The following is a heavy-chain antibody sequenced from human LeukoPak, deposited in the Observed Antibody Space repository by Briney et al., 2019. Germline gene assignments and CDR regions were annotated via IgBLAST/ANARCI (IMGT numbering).Heavy chain of an antibody. Sequence: ASVKVSCKASGYTFTSFDVNRVRQAAGQGLEWMGWMNPNTGKTGYAQRFQGRVTMTRDTSIDTAYMELSSLGSEDTAVYYCARKTCTSTSCLHPWGQGTLVTVSS. CDR2: MNPNTGKT. CDR1: GYTFTSFD. D-gene: IGHD2-2*01. J-gene: IGHJ5*02. V-gene: IGHV1-8*01. CDR3: ARKTCTSTSCLHP.